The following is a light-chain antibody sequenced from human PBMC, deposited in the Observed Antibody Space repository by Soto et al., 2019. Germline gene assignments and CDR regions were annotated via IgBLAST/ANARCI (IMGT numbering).Light chain of an antibody. CDR3: QQYNNRPPWK. CDR1: QSIGGN. CDR2: DVS. J-gene: IGKJ1*01. V-gene: IGKV3-15*01. Sequence: EIVVTQSPAALSVSPGERATLSCRASQSIGGNLAWYQQKPGQAPRLLIYDVSTRATGIPARFSGRGSGTEFTLTISSLQSEDFALYYCQQYNNRPPWKFGQGTKV.